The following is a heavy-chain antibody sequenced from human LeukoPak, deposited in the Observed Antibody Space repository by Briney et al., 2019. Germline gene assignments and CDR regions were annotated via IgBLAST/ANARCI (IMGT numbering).Heavy chain of an antibody. CDR1: GGSISSHY. Sequence: PETLSLTCTVSGGSISSHYWSWIRQPPGKGLEWIGYIYYSGSTNYNPSLNSRATMSVDTSKHQFSLKLNFVTAADTAVYYCARQGSGWYYFDYWGQGTVVTVSS. CDR3: ARQGSGWYYFDY. D-gene: IGHD6-19*01. J-gene: IGHJ4*02. CDR2: IYYSGST. V-gene: IGHV4-59*08.